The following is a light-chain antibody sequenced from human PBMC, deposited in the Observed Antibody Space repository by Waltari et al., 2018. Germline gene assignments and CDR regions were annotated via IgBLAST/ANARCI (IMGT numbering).Light chain of an antibody. Sequence: QSILTQPPSVSGAPGQRVTISCTGSSPNIGAGHDVHWYQEFPGTGPKRLIYGNNNRPSGDPDGFSGCKSGTSASLTITGLQAEDEADYYCQSCDTSLSHGVVFGGGTKVTVL. CDR2: GNN. J-gene: IGLJ3*02. CDR3: QSCDTSLSHGVV. CDR1: SPNIGAGHD. V-gene: IGLV1-40*02.